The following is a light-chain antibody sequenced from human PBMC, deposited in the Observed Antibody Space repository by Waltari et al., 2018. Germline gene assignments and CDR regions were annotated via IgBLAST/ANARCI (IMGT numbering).Light chain of an antibody. CDR1: RCDGGSYVL. CDR3: CSYVGDVTWV. J-gene: IGLJ3*02. V-gene: IGLV2-23*01. Sequence: SALTPPASVSGSPGQSTPLSRPRARCDGGSYVLVASYQHHPGKAPKLMIYGATQRPSGVSDRFSGSKSGNTASLTISGLQAEDEADYYCCSYVGDVTWVFGGETKLTVL. CDR2: GAT.